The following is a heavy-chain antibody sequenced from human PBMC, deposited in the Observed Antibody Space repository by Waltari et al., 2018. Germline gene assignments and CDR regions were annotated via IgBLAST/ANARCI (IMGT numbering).Heavy chain of an antibody. J-gene: IGHJ4*02. Sequence: QVQLQESGPGLVKPSQTLSLTCTVSGGSISSGSYYWSWIRQPAGKGLEWIGYIYTSGITNYNPSLKSRVTISVDTSKNQFSLKLSSVTAADTAVYYCASSYGSGSYYPPEYWGQGTLVTVSS. CDR2: IYTSGIT. V-gene: IGHV4-61*09. D-gene: IGHD3-10*01. CDR3: ASSYGSGSYYPPEY. CDR1: GGSISSGSYY.